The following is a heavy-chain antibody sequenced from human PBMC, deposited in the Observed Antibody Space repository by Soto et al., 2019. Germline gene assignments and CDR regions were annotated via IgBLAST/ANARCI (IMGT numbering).Heavy chain of an antibody. V-gene: IGHV3-33*01. CDR2: IWYDGSNK. Sequence: GGSLRLSCAASGFTFSSYGMHWVRQAPGKGLEWVAVIWYDGSNKYYADSVKGRFTISRDNSKNTLYLQMNSLRAEDTAVYYCSTWGDIVVVPAAQNGTYYYYMGVSGKGTTVTVSS. D-gene: IGHD2-2*01. CDR1: GFTFSSYG. CDR3: STWGDIVVVPAAQNGTYYYYMGV. J-gene: IGHJ6*03.